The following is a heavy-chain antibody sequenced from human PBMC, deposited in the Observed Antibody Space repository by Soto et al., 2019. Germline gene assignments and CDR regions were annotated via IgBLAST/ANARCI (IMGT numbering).Heavy chain of an antibody. J-gene: IGHJ4*02. CDR3: ARGTIFGVVMNYFDF. CDR2: IYYSGST. CDR1: GGSISSYY. D-gene: IGHD3-3*01. Sequence: SETLSLTCTVSGGSISSYYWSWIRQPPGKGLEWIGYIYYSGSTNYNPSLKSRVTISVDTSKNQFSLKLSSVTAADTAVYYCARGTIFGVVMNYFDFWGKGTLVTVAS. V-gene: IGHV4-59*01.